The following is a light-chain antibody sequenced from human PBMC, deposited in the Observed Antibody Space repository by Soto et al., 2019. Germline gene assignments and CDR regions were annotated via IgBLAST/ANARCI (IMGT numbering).Light chain of an antibody. V-gene: IGKV1-12*01. CDR3: QQANSLPVT. CDR1: QGISNW. Sequence: DIQMTQSPSSVSASVGDRVTITCRASQGISNWLAWYQQKPGKAPSLLIHAASSLQSGVPSRFCGSGYGTDFTLTISSLQPEDFATYFCQQANSLPVTFGPGTKVDIK. J-gene: IGKJ3*01. CDR2: AAS.